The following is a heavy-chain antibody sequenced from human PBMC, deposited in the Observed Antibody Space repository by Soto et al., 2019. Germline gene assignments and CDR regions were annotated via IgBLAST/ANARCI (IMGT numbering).Heavy chain of an antibody. D-gene: IGHD6-25*01. CDR3: ARRKERSGPNYLDS. CDR1: GFTFTHFY. V-gene: IGHV1-8*01. Sequence: GASVKVSCKASGFTFTHFYIQWVRPAPGHGLEWMGGMSPHNVNTDYAQKFRGRVTMTRNTSTSTAYMELSSLRSDDTAVYYCARRKERSGPNYLDSWGPGTLVTVSS. J-gene: IGHJ4*02. CDR2: MSPHNVNT.